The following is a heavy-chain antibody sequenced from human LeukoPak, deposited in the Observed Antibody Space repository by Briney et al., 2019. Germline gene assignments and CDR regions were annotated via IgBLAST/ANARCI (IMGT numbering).Heavy chain of an antibody. D-gene: IGHD2-15*01. CDR2: INHSGGT. V-gene: IGHV4-34*01. CDR1: GGSFSGYY. J-gene: IGHJ5*02. CDR3: ARVDGSCSGGSCPSGNWFDP. Sequence: SETLSLTCAFYGGSFSGYYWSWIRQPPGKGLEWIGEINHSGGTKYNPSLKSRVTISVDTSKNQFSLKLNSVTAADTAVYYCARVDGSCSGGSCPSGNWFDPWGQGTLVTVSS.